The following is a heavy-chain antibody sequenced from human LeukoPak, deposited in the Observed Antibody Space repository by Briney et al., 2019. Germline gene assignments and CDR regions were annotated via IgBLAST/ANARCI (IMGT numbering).Heavy chain of an antibody. CDR2: IYYSGST. J-gene: IGHJ4*02. CDR3: ARDSDFWSGYYYFDY. CDR1: GGSISRADYY. D-gene: IGHD3-3*01. V-gene: IGHV4-30-4*08. Sequence: SQTLSLTCTVSGGSISRADYYWSWIRQPPGKGLEWIGYIYYSGSTYYNPSLKSRATISIGTSKNQFSLKLSSVTAADTAVYYCARDSDFWSGYYYFDYWGQGTLVTVSS.